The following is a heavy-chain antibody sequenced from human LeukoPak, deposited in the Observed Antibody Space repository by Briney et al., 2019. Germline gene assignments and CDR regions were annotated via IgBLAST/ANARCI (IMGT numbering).Heavy chain of an antibody. J-gene: IGHJ6*03. CDR2: IYYSGST. D-gene: IGHD4-11*01. CDR3: ARSRDENSNYGILNYYYYMDV. V-gene: IGHV4-59*01. Sequence: SETLSLTCTVSGGSISSYYWSWIRQPPGKGLEWIGYIYYSGSTNYNPSLKGRVTISVDTSKNQFSLKLSSVTAADTAVYYCARSRDENSNYGILNYYYYMDVWGKGTTVTVSS. CDR1: GGSISSYY.